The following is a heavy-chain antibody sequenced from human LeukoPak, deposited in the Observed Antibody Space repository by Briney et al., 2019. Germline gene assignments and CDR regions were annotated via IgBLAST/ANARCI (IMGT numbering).Heavy chain of an antibody. V-gene: IGHV3-21*01. CDR2: ISSSSSYI. J-gene: IGHJ4*02. Sequence: GGSLRLSCAASGFTFSSYSMNWVRQAPGKGLEWVSSISSSSSYIYYADSVKGRFTISRDNAKNSLYLQMNSLRAEDTAVYYCARDPDEVVTPGNYWGQGTLVTVSS. CDR1: GFTFSSYS. CDR3: ARDPDEVVTPGNY. D-gene: IGHD4-23*01.